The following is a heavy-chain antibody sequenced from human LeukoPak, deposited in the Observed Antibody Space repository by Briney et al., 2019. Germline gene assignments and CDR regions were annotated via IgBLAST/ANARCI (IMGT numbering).Heavy chain of an antibody. CDR3: ARGPTVTGDWYFDL. Sequence: GESLRISCKGSGYPFTSHWIGWVRQMPGQGLEWMGIIFPRDSDTRYSPSFQGQVTISADKSISTAYVQWSSLKASDTAIYYCARGPTVTGDWYFDLWGHGTLVTVSS. CDR1: GYPFTSHW. V-gene: IGHV5-51*01. J-gene: IGHJ2*01. CDR2: IFPRDSDT. D-gene: IGHD4-11*01.